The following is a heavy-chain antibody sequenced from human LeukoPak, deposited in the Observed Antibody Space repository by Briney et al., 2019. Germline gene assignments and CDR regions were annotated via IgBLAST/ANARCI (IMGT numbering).Heavy chain of an antibody. D-gene: IGHD4-17*01. CDR3: ANSWDRIHYAAFGY. J-gene: IGHJ4*02. CDR2: IHYSGST. V-gene: IGHV4-31*01. CDR1: GGSISSGGYY. Sequence: SETLSLTCTVSGGSISSGGYYWSWIRQLPGKGLEWIGYIHYSGSTYYNPSLKSQVTISLDTSKNQFSLKLSSVTAADTAVYYCANSWDRIHYAAFGYWGQGTLVTVSS.